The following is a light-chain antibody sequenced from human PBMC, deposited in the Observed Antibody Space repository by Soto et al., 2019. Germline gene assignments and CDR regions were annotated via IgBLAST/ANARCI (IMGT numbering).Light chain of an antibody. J-gene: IGKJ1*01. CDR3: QQYNIWPGT. CDR1: QSVSSK. V-gene: IGKV3-15*01. CDR2: GAS. Sequence: EIVLTQSPGTLSVSPGERATLSCRASQSVSSKLAWYQQKPGQAPRLLFYGASTGATGIPARFSGSGSETEFTLSISSLQSEDFAVYSCQQYNIWPGTFGQGTKV.